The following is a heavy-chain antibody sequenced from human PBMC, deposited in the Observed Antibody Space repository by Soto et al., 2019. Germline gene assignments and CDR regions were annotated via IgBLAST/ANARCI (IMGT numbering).Heavy chain of an antibody. V-gene: IGHV3-7*01. CDR2: IKQDGSEK. D-gene: IGHD3-3*01. CDR3: ARDPITIFGVVYYYYYMDV. CDR1: GFTFSSYW. J-gene: IGHJ6*03. Sequence: GGSLRLSCVASGFTFSSYWMSWVRQAPGKGLEWVANIKQDGSEKYYVESVKGRFTISRDNAKNSLYLQMNSLRAEDTAVYYCARDPITIFGVVYYYYYMDVWGKGTTVTVSS.